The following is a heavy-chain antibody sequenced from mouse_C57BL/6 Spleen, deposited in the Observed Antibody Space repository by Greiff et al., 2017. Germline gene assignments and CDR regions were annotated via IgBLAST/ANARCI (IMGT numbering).Heavy chain of an antibody. Sequence: VQLQQPGAELVKPGASVKLSCKASGYTFTSYWMHWVKQRPGQGLEWIGMIHPNSGSTNYNEKFKSKATLTVDKSSSTAYMQLSSLTSEDSAVYYCARTPSYINSLMDYWGQGTSVTVSS. D-gene: IGHD2-5*01. V-gene: IGHV1-64*01. J-gene: IGHJ4*01. CDR1: GYTFTSYW. CDR3: ARTPSYINSLMDY. CDR2: IHPNSGST.